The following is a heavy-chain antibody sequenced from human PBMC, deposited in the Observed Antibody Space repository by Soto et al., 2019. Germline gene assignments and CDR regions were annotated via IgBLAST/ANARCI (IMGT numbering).Heavy chain of an antibody. CDR3: ARDMMTTFGGVIGYYMDV. CDR1: GFTFSSYS. D-gene: IGHD3-16*02. CDR2: ISSSSSYI. Sequence: GGSLRLSRAASGFTFSSYSMNWVRQAPGKGLEWVSSISSSSSYIYYADSVKGRFTISRDNAKNSLYLQMNSLRAEDTAVYYCARDMMTTFGGVIGYYMDVWGKGTTVTVSS. V-gene: IGHV3-21*01. J-gene: IGHJ6*03.